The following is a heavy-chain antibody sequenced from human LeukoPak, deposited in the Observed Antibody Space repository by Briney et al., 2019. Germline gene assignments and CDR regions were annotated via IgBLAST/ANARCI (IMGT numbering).Heavy chain of an antibody. V-gene: IGHV3-33*08. Sequence: GGSLRLSCAASGFTFSDHYMDWVRQAPGKGLEWVAVIWYDGSNKYYADSVKGRFTISRDNSKNTLYLQMNSLRAEDTAVYYCARDTGRDSSGYDYWGQGTLVTVSS. D-gene: IGHD3-22*01. J-gene: IGHJ4*02. CDR1: GFTFSDHY. CDR3: ARDTGRDSSGYDY. CDR2: IWYDGSNK.